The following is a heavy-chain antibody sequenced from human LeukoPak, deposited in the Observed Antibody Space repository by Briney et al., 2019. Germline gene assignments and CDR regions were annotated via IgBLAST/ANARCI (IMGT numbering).Heavy chain of an antibody. J-gene: IGHJ4*02. Sequence: SETLSLTCAVYGGSFSGYYWSWIRQPPGKGLEWIGEISHSGSTNYNPSLKSRVTISVDTSKNQFSLKLSSVTAADTAVYYCARGRYSYGTYYFDYWGQGTLVTVSS. D-gene: IGHD5-18*01. CDR2: ISHSGST. V-gene: IGHV4-34*01. CDR3: ARGRYSYGTYYFDY. CDR1: GGSFSGYY.